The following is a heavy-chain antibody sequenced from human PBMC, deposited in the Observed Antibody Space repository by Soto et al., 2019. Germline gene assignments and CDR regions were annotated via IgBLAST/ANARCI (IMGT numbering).Heavy chain of an antibody. Sequence: PSETLSLTCAVSGGSISSGGYSWSWIRQPPGKGLEWIGYIYHSGSTYYNPSLKSRVTISVDRSKNQFSLKLSSVTAADTAVYYCARYDMEVYYFDYWGQGTLVTVSS. D-gene: IGHD3-9*01. CDR1: GGSISSGGYS. J-gene: IGHJ4*02. V-gene: IGHV4-30-2*01. CDR2: IYHSGST. CDR3: ARYDMEVYYFDY.